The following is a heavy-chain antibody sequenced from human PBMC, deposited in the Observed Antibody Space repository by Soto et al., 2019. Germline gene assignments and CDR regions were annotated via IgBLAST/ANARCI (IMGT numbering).Heavy chain of an antibody. D-gene: IGHD2-2*01. Sequence: GASVKVSCKASGGTFSRYSFTWVRQAPGHGLEWMGRIIPVFGISSYAQKFQGRVTITADKSTSTAYMELSSLRSEDTAVYYCAREDRDRETGLVPAAIDGMDVWGQGTTVTV. J-gene: IGHJ6*02. CDR1: GGTFSRYS. CDR2: IIPVFGIS. CDR3: AREDRDRETGLVPAAIDGMDV. V-gene: IGHV1-69*04.